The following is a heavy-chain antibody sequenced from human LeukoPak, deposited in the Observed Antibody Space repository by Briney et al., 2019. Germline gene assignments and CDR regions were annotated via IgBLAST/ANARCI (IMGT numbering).Heavy chain of an antibody. D-gene: IGHD6-19*01. Sequence: PGGSLRLSCAASGFTFSSYGMHWVRQAPGKGLDGVAFIRYDGSNKYYADSVKGRFTISRDNSKNTLYLQMNSLRAEDTAVYYCAKIGGSGWYQQPYYFDYWGQGTLVTVSS. CDR3: AKIGGSGWYQQPYYFDY. J-gene: IGHJ4*02. V-gene: IGHV3-30*02. CDR1: GFTFSSYG. CDR2: IRYDGSNK.